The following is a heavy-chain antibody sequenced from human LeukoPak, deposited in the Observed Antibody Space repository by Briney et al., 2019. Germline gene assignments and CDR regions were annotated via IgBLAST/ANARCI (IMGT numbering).Heavy chain of an antibody. CDR2: IYSGGST. CDR3: ARRLRLDAFDI. CDR1: GFTFSSYA. Sequence: GGSLRLSCAASGFTFSSYAMSWVRQAPGKGLEWVSVIYSGGSTYYADSVKGRFTISRDNSKNTLYLQMNSLRAEDTAVYYCARRLRLDAFDIWGHGTMVTVSS. J-gene: IGHJ3*02. V-gene: IGHV3-53*01.